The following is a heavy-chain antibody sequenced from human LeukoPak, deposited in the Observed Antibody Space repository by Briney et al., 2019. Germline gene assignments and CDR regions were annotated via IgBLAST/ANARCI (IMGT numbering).Heavy chain of an antibody. V-gene: IGHV1-69*04. CDR2: IIPIFGIA. Sequence: AASVKVSCKASGGTFSSYAISWVRQAPGQGLEWMGRIIPIFGIANHAQKFQGRVTITADKSTSTAYMELSSLRSEDTAVYYCARDRRGDGYNWDDAFDIWGQGTMVTVSS. D-gene: IGHD5-24*01. CDR1: GGTFSSYA. CDR3: ARDRRGDGYNWDDAFDI. J-gene: IGHJ3*02.